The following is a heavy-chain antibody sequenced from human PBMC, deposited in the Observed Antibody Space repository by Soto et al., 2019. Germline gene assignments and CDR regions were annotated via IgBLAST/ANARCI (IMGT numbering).Heavy chain of an antibody. Sequence: GGSLRLSCAASGFTFSSYGMHWVRQAPGKGLEWVAVISYDGSNKYYADSVKGRFTISRDNSKNTLYLQMNSLRAEDTAVYYCAKGPEDYGDYSWDGDYFDYWGQGTLVTVSS. J-gene: IGHJ4*02. D-gene: IGHD4-17*01. V-gene: IGHV3-30*18. CDR1: GFTFSSYG. CDR3: AKGPEDYGDYSWDGDYFDY. CDR2: ISYDGSNK.